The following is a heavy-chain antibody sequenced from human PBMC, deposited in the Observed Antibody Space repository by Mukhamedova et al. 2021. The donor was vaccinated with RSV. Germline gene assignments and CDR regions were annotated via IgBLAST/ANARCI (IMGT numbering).Heavy chain of an antibody. Sequence: GLEWIGEINHSGSTNYNPSLKSRVTISVDTSKNQFSLKLSSVTAADTAVYYCARAHLRLGVRGEPFDYLGHGTLVTVSS. V-gene: IGHV4-34*01. J-gene: IGHJ4*01. CDR2: INHSGST. CDR3: ARAHLRLGVRGEPFDY. D-gene: IGHD3-16*01.